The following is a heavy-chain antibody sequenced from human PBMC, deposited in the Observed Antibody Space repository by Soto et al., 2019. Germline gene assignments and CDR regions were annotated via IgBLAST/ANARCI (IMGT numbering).Heavy chain of an antibody. CDR2: IYYSGST. V-gene: IGHV4-59*12. CDR1: GGSISSYY. D-gene: IGHD3-10*01. J-gene: IGHJ5*02. Sequence: SETLSLTCTVSGGSISSYYWSWIRQPPGKGLEWIGYIYYSGSTYYNPSLKSRVTISVDTSKNQFSLKLSSVTAADTAVYYCARDGRVYYSWFDPWGQGTLVTVSS. CDR3: ARDGRVYYSWFDP.